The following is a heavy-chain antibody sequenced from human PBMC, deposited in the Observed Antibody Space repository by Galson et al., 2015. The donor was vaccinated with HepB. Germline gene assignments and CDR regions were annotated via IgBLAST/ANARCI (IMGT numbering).Heavy chain of an antibody. CDR1: GFTFDDYG. Sequence: SLRLSCAASGFTFDDYGMSWVRQAPGKGLEWVSGINWNGGSTGYADSVKGRFTISRDNAKNSLYLQMNSLRAEDTALYYCAREGVTATVNDAFDIWGQGTMVTVSS. CDR3: AREGVTATVNDAFDI. J-gene: IGHJ3*02. D-gene: IGHD2-21*02. V-gene: IGHV3-20*04. CDR2: INWNGGST.